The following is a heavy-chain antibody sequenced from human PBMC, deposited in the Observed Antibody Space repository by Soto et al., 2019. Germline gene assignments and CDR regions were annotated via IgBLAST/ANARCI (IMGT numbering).Heavy chain of an antibody. J-gene: IGHJ4*02. Sequence: QLQLQESGPGLVKPSETLSLTCTVSGGSISSSSYYWGWIRQPPGKGLEWIGSIYYSGSTYYNPSLKSRGTLSVDTSKNQFSLKLSSVTAPDTAVYYCARHTPAISISDHWGQGTLVTVSS. CDR1: GGSISSSSYY. CDR3: ARHTPAISISDH. V-gene: IGHV4-39*01. CDR2: IYYSGST. D-gene: IGHD2-15*01.